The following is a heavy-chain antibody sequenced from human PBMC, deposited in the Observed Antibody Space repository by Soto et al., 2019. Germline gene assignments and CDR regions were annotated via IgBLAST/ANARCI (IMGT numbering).Heavy chain of an antibody. D-gene: IGHD2-21*01. CDR3: ARGYIAMDY. CDR2: ISSSSNYI. CDR1: GFTFSTHT. J-gene: IGHJ4*02. V-gene: IGHV3-21*01. Sequence: PGGSLRLPCAASGFTFSTHTMHWVRQAPGKGLEWVSSISSSSNYIYYADSLKGRFTISRDNAKNSLFLQMDSLRAEDTDVYYCARGYIAMDYWGQGTLVTVSS.